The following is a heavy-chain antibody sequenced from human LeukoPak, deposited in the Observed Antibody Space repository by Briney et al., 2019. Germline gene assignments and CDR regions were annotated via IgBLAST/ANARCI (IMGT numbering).Heavy chain of an antibody. CDR3: AREAASGYCSSTSCYNWFDP. D-gene: IGHD2-2*01. J-gene: IGHJ5*02. V-gene: IGHV1-2*02. CDR1: GYTFTGYY. Sequence: ASVKVSCKASGYTFTGYYMHWVRQASGQGLEWMGWINPNSGGTNYAQKFQGRVIMTRDTSISTAYMELSRLRSDDTAVYYCAREAASGYCSSTSCYNWFDPWGQGTLVTVSS. CDR2: INPNSGGT.